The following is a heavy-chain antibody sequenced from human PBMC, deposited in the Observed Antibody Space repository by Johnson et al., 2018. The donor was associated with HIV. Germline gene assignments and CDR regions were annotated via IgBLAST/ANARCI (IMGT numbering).Heavy chain of an antibody. CDR2: IYSGGST. D-gene: IGHD3-22*01. V-gene: IGHV3-53*01. Sequence: VQLVESGGGLIQPGGSLRLSRAASGFTVSSNYMSWVRQAPGKGLEWVSVIYSGGSTYYADSVTGRFTISRDNSKNTLYLQMNSLRAEDTAVYYCARGLGDSSGYTDAFDIWGQGTMVTVSS. CDR1: GFTVSSNY. J-gene: IGHJ3*02. CDR3: ARGLGDSSGYTDAFDI.